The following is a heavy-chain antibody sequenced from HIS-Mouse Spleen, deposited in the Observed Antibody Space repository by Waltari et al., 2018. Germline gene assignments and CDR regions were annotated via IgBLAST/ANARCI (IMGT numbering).Heavy chain of an antibody. V-gene: IGHV4-39*07. CDR3: AREIPYSSSWYDWYFDL. J-gene: IGHJ2*01. D-gene: IGHD6-13*01. Sequence: QLQLQESGPGLVKPSETLSLTCTVPGGSISSSSYYWGWIRQPPGKGREWIGSIYYSGSTYYNPSLKSQVTISVDTSKNQFSLKLSSVTAADTAVYYCAREIPYSSSWYDWYFDLWGRGTLVTVSS. CDR1: GGSISSSSYY. CDR2: IYYSGST.